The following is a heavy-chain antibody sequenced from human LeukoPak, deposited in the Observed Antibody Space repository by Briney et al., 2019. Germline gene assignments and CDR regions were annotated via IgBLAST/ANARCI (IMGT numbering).Heavy chain of an antibody. D-gene: IGHD5-18*01. V-gene: IGHV4-59*01. CDR1: GGSISSYY. CDR3: ARDKAGYGDYFDY. CDR2: MHYSGST. Sequence: SSETLSLTCTVSGGSISSYYWSWIRQPPGKGLEWIGYMHYSGSTNYNPSLRSRVTISVDTSKNQFSLKLSSVTAADTAVYRCARDKAGYGDYFDYWGQGTLVTVSS. J-gene: IGHJ4*02.